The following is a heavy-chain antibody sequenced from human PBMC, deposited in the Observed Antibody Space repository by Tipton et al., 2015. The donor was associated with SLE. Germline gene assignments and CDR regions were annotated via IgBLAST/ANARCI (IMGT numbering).Heavy chain of an antibody. CDR1: GGSFSGYY. V-gene: IGHV4-4*09. CDR2: IYTSGST. CDR3: ARVDDGDGYNYYFDY. Sequence: TLSLTCAVYGGSFSGYYWSWIRQPAGKGLEWIGYIYTSGSTNYNPSLKSRVTISVDTSKNQFSLKLSSVTAADTAVYYCARVDDGDGYNYYFDYWGQGTLVTVSS. J-gene: IGHJ4*02. D-gene: IGHD5-24*01.